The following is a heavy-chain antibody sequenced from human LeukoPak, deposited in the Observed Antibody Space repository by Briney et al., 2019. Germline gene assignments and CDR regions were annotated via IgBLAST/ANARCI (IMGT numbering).Heavy chain of an antibody. D-gene: IGHD3-22*01. CDR2: IIPIFGTA. J-gene: IGHJ4*02. CDR1: GGTFSSYA. V-gene: IGHV1-69*13. Sequence: SVKVSCKASGGTFSSYAISWVRQAPGQGLEWMGGIIPIFGTANYAQKFQGRVTITADESMSTAYMELSSLRSEDTAVYYCAREALYYYDSSGYYSYFDYWGQGTLVTVSS. CDR3: AREALYYYDSSGYYSYFDY.